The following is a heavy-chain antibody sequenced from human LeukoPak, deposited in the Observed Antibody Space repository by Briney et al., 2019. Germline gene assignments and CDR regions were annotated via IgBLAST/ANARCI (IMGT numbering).Heavy chain of an antibody. CDR3: AKALHSWEQLPVFDY. V-gene: IGHV3-43*02. D-gene: IGHD1-26*01. CDR2: INRDGRTK. CDR1: GFTFNDYA. Sequence: GGSLRLSCAASGFTFNDYAMHWVRQVPGKGLDWVSLINRDGRTKYDADSVQDRFTISGDNNNKSLFLQIDSLGTEDTALYYCAKALHSWEQLPVFDYWGQGTLGTVSS. J-gene: IGHJ4*02.